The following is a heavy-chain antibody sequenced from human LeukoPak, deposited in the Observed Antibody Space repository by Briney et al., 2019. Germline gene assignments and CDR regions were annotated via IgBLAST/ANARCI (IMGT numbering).Heavy chain of an antibody. Sequence: ASVKVSCKSSGYTFTRHYLHWVRQAPGQGLEWVGLINPTGTSSWSAQKFQGRVTLTRDVSTSTDYMELSSLRSEDTAVYYCARDNSLQDMAWWFDPWGQGTLVIVSS. CDR2: INPTGTSS. CDR1: GYTFTRHY. V-gene: IGHV1-46*01. D-gene: IGHD5-24*01. J-gene: IGHJ5*02. CDR3: ARDNSLQDMAWWFDP.